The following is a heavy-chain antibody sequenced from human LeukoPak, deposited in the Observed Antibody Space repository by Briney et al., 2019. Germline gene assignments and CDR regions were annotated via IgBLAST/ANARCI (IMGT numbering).Heavy chain of an antibody. CDR2: INSNGDCT. Sequence: GMSLRLSCSASGFTFSSYAMHWVRQAPGKGLEYVSGINSNGDCTYYTDSVKGRFTVSRDNSKNTLFLQMSSLRPDDTAVYYCVRDLQSQLLQSNWGQGTLVTVSS. CDR3: VRDLQSQLLQSN. J-gene: IGHJ4*02. CDR1: GFTFSSYA. V-gene: IGHV3-64D*06. D-gene: IGHD2-15*01.